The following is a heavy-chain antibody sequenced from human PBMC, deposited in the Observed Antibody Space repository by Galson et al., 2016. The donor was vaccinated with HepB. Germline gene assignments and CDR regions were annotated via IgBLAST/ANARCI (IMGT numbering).Heavy chain of an antibody. CDR3: ARAGLGTKASFDS. V-gene: IGHV4-39*01. CDR2: VYRERA. Sequence: EPLSLTCTVSDGSLSSSSSFSWGWVRQPPGKGLECIGTVYRERAYYNPSLGGRVTISVGMSPDLFSLKLTSLTAADTAVYYCARAGLGTKASFDSWGQGTLVVVSS. CDR1: DGSLSSSSSFS. J-gene: IGHJ4*02. D-gene: IGHD3-16*01.